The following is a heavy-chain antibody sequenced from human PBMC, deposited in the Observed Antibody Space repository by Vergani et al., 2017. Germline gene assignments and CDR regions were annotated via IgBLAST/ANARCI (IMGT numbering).Heavy chain of an antibody. D-gene: IGHD3-16*01. CDR1: GGSVSSGSYY. J-gene: IGHJ2*01. CDR3: ASGKYYSDSTSHFRGRYFDV. V-gene: IGHV4-61*01. CDR2: IYYSGST. Sequence: QVQLQESGPGLVKPSETLSLTCTVSGGSVSSGSYYWSWIRQPPGKGLEWIGYIYYSGSTNYNPSLKSRVTISVDTSKNQFSLKLSSVTAADTAVYYCASGKYYSDSTSHFRGRYFDVWGRGTLVTVPS.